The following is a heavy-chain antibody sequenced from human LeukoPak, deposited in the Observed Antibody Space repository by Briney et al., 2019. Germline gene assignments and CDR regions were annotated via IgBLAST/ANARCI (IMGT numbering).Heavy chain of an antibody. V-gene: IGHV4-59*01. CDR3: ARAMRGYSYGYRSNWFDP. Sequence: SETLSLTCTVSGGSISSYYWNWIRQPPGKGLEWIGYIYYSGSTNYNPSLKSRVTISVDTSKNQFSLKVNSVTAADTAVYYCARAMRGYSYGYRSNWFDPWGQGTLVTVSS. J-gene: IGHJ5*02. CDR2: IYYSGST. CDR1: GGSISSYY. D-gene: IGHD5-18*01.